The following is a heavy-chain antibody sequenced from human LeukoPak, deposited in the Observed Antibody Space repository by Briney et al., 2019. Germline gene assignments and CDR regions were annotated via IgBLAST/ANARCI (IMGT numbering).Heavy chain of an antibody. V-gene: IGHV3-7*01. CDR1: GFTFSSYW. D-gene: IGHD4-11*01. CDR3: ARPDYTDYLRWLDS. CDR2: IKQDGREK. Sequence: QPGGSLRLSCAASGFTFSSYWMHWVRQAPGKGLEWVASIKQDGREKYYVDSVKGRFTISRDNAKSSLYLQMNSLRAEDTAVYYCARPDYTDYLRWLDSWGQGTLVSVSS. J-gene: IGHJ5*01.